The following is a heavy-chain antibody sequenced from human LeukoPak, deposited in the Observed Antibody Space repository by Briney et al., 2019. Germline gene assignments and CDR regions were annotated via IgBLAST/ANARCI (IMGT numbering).Heavy chain of an antibody. CDR1: GFTFSTYE. J-gene: IGHJ5*01. V-gene: IGHV3-48*03. CDR3: ARDLDRGYSSNWFDC. D-gene: IGHD6-13*01. CDR2: ISDSGGTI. Sequence: GGSLRLSCAASGFTFSTYEMNWVRQAPGKGLEWVSYISDSGGTIYYADSVKGRFTISTDNVKNSLYLQMNSLRAEDTAVYYCARDLDRGYSSNWFDCWGQGTLVTVSS.